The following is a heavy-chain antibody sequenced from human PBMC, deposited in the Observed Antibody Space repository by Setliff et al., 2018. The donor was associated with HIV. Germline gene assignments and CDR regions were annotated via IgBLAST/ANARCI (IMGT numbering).Heavy chain of an antibody. CDR1: GYKFTDYY. D-gene: IGHD3-22*01. CDR2: TNPDSGGT. J-gene: IGHJ4*02. V-gene: IGHV1-2*02. Sequence: ASVKVSCKASGYKFTDYYIHWVRQAPGQGLEWVGWTNPDSGGTNLAQRFQGRVTMTRDTSIATAYMELLRPEDTAVYYCVKDIDSEDWRWGQGTLVTVSS. CDR3: VKDIDSEDWR.